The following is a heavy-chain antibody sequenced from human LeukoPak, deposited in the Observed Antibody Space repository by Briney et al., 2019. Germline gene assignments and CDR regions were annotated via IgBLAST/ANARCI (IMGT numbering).Heavy chain of an antibody. V-gene: IGHV1-46*01. CDR1: GYTFSRYY. CDR2: INPSGGRA. D-gene: IGHD5-18*01. J-gene: IGHJ4*02. Sequence: AASVKVSSKASGYTFSRYYMHWVRQAPGQGLEWMGIINPSGGRASTAQRFQGRVTMTMTRDTSTSTVYMELSSLRSEDTAVYYCAREGEDTAMAPDYWGQGTLVTVSS. CDR3: AREGEDTAMAPDY.